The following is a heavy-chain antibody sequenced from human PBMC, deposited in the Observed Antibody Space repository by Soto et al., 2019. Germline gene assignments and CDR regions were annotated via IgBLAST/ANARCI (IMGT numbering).Heavy chain of an antibody. V-gene: IGHV3-48*01. D-gene: IGHD3-16*01. Sequence: GGSLRLSCAASGFTFTSYSMNWVRQAPGKGLEWVSYIRGTTHYADSVKGRFTISRDNARSSLYLQMKSLRADDTAVYYCARYDSFAFDIWGQGTMVTVS. J-gene: IGHJ3*02. CDR2: IRGTT. CDR1: GFTFTSYS. CDR3: ARYDSFAFDI.